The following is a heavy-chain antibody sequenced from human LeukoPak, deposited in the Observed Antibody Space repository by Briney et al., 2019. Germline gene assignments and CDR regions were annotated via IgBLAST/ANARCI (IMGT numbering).Heavy chain of an antibody. D-gene: IGHD3-22*01. V-gene: IGHV3-21*01. Sequence: GGSLRLSCAASGFTFSSYAMHWVRQAPGKGLEWVSSISSSSSYIYYADSVKGRFTISRDNAKNSLYLQMNSLRAEDTAVYYCARAPYYYDSSGYYYFDYWGQGTLVTVSS. CDR3: ARAPYYYDSSGYYYFDY. CDR1: GFTFSSYA. CDR2: ISSSSSYI. J-gene: IGHJ4*02.